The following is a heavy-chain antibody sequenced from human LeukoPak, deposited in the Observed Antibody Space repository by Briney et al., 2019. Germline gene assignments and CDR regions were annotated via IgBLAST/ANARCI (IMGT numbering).Heavy chain of an antibody. Sequence: GGSLRLSCSASGFTFNKYVMHWVRQAPDKGLGYVSGVSNNGDSTYYADSVKGRFTISRDNSKNTLYLQMSSLRPEDTAAYYCVKGEVRGYKKRGVDYWGQGTLVTVSS. V-gene: IGHV3-64D*06. D-gene: IGHD5-18*01. CDR2: VSNNGDST. CDR1: GFTFNKYV. J-gene: IGHJ4*02. CDR3: VKGEVRGYKKRGVDY.